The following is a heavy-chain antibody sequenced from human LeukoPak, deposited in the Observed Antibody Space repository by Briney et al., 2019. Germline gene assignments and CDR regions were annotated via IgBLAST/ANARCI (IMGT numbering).Heavy chain of an antibody. J-gene: IGHJ4*02. Sequence: GGSLRLSCAASGFTFSNFGMHWVRQAPGKGLEWVAFIRYDGSNTYYADSVKGRFTISRDNSKNTLYLQMNSLRAEDTAVYYCARALSADWLFDYWGQGTLVTVSS. CDR1: GFTFSNFG. CDR2: IRYDGSNT. V-gene: IGHV3-30*02. D-gene: IGHD3-9*01. CDR3: ARALSADWLFDY.